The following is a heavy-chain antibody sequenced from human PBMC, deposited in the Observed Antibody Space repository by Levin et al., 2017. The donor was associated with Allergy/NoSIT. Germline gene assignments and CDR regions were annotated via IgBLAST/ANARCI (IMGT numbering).Heavy chain of an antibody. J-gene: IGHJ5*02. Sequence: SETLSLTCTVSGGSISSYYWSWIRQPAGKGLEWIGRIYTSGSTNYNPSLKSRVTMSVDTSKNQFSLKLSSVTAADTAVYYCARHYYGSGSPLPRFDPWGQGTLVTVSS. CDR2: IYTSGST. V-gene: IGHV4-4*07. CDR1: GGSISSYY. CDR3: ARHYYGSGSPLPRFDP. D-gene: IGHD3-10*01.